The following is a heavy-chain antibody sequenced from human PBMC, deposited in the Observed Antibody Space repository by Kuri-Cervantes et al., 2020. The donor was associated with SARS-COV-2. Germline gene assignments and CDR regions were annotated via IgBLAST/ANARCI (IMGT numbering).Heavy chain of an antibody. CDR3: ASSPARYYYDSSGYLGY. J-gene: IGHJ4*02. CDR1: GGSISAETYY. V-gene: IGHV4-61*02. CDR2: IYSSGNT. D-gene: IGHD3-22*01. Sequence: SETLSLTCTVSGGSISAETYYWSWVRQPAGKGLEWIGRIYSSGNTNYNPSLKSRVTISEDTSRNQFSLKLTSVTAADTAVYYCASSPARYYYDSSGYLGYWGQGTLVTVSS.